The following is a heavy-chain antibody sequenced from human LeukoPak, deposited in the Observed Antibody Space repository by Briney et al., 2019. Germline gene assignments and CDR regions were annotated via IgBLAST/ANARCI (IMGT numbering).Heavy chain of an antibody. CDR3: ARGNTAMPYNWFDP. CDR1: GGTFSSYA. Sequence: GAPVKVSCKASGGTFSSYAISWVRQAPGQGLEWMGGIIPIFGTANYAQKFQGRVTITTDESTSTAYMELSSLRSEDTAVYYCARGNTAMPYNWFDPWGQGTLVTVSS. J-gene: IGHJ5*02. V-gene: IGHV1-69*05. D-gene: IGHD5-18*01. CDR2: IIPIFGTA.